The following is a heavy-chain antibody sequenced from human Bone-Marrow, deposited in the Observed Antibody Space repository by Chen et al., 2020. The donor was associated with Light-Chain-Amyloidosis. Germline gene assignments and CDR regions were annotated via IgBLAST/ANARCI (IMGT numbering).Heavy chain of an antibody. J-gene: IGHJ6*02. CDR1: GYNFTSYD. V-gene: IGHV1-8*01. Sequence: QVQLVQSGAEVKKPGASVKVSCKASGYNFTSYDINWVRQATGQGLEWMGWMNPNSGNTGYAQKFQGRVTMTRNTSISTAYMELSSLRSEDTAVYYCARWWKINPILYYYYGMDVWGQGTTVTVSS. CDR3: ARWWKINPILYYYYGMDV. D-gene: IGHD2-15*01. CDR2: MNPNSGNT.